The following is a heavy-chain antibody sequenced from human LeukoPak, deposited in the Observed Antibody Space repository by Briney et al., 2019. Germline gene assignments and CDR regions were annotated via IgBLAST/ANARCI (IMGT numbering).Heavy chain of an antibody. V-gene: IGHV1-69*04. J-gene: IGHJ3*02. D-gene: IGHD2/OR15-2a*01. CDR1: GGTFISYT. CDR2: IIPSLGIA. Sequence: SVKVSCKASGGTFISYTISWVRQPPGQGLEWMGRIIPSLGIANYAQKFQGRVTITADKSTSTAYMELSSVRSEDTAVYYCAREGLVIRAAFDIWGQGTMVTVSS. CDR3: AREGLVIRAAFDI.